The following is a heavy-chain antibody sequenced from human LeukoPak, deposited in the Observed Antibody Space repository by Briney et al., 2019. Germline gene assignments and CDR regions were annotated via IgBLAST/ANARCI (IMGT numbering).Heavy chain of an antibody. CDR2: INHSGST. CDR3: ARDPPYGGYMDV. J-gene: IGHJ6*03. V-gene: IGHV4-34*01. Sequence: LGALSLTRVDHLGSLCGYIWCSIPQPPRRGLEWVGDINHSGSTNYYPSLKSRVTISVETSKKQFSLKQSSVAAADTAVFYCARDPPYGGYMDVWGKGTTVTVSS. CDR1: LGSLCGYI. D-gene: IGHD3-10*01.